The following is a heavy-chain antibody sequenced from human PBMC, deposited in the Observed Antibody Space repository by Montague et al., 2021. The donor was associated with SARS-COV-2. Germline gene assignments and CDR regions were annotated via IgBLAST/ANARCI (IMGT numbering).Heavy chain of an antibody. V-gene: IGHV3-11*01. CDR3: ARDRDYRPLFGGPAA. CDR2: IPSGGKST. Sequence: SLRLSCAASGFSFSDSSMNWIRQAPGKGLEWISYIPSGGKSTYYADSVKGRFTISRENAKKTLYLQMNSLIVDDTAVYYCARDRDYRPLFGGPAAGGQGTLVTVAP. J-gene: IGHJ4*02. CDR1: GFSFSDSS. D-gene: IGHD6-25*01.